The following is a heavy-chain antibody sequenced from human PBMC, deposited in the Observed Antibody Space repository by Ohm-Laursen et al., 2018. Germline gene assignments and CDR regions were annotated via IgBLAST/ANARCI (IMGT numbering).Heavy chain of an antibody. Sequence: SETLSLTCAVYGGSFSGYYWSWIRQPPGKGLEWIGEINHSGSTNYNPSLKSRVTISVDTSKNQFSLNLSSVTAADTAVYYCAEGPTVTRGSAFDIWGQGTMVTVSS. J-gene: IGHJ3*02. D-gene: IGHD4-17*01. CDR1: GGSFSGYY. CDR2: INHSGST. CDR3: AEGPTVTRGSAFDI. V-gene: IGHV4-34*01.